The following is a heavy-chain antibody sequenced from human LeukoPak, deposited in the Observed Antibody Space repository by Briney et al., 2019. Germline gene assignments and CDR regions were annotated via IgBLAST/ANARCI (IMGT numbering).Heavy chain of an antibody. D-gene: IGHD6-13*01. CDR1: RFTFSSYA. J-gene: IGHJ4*02. CDR2: ISGSGGST. V-gene: IGHV3-23*01. Sequence: GGSLRLSGAASRFTFSSYAMSWFRQAPGKGLEWVSAISGSGGSTYYADSVKGRFTISRDNSKNTLYLQMISLRAEDTAVYYCAKDRGSSSWYLDYWGQGTLVTVSS. CDR3: AKDRGSSSWYLDY.